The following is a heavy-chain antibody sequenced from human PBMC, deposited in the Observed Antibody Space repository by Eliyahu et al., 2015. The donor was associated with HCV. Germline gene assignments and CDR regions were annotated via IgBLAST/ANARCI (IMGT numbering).Heavy chain of an antibody. J-gene: IGHJ4*02. CDR2: IYYSGST. D-gene: IGHD3-10*01. V-gene: IGHV4-39*01. CDR1: GGSISSSSYY. CDR3: ARHPNHALLHYYYGSGSYWDY. Sequence: QLQLQESGPGLVKPSETLSLTCTVSGGSISSSSYYWGWIRQPPGKGLEWIGSIYYSGSTYYNPSLKSRVTISVDTSKNQFSLKLSSVTAADTAVYYCARHPNHALLHYYYGSGSYWDYWGQGTLVTVSS.